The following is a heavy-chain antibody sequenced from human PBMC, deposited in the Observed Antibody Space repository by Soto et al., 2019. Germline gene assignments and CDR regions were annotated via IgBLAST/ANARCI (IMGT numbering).Heavy chain of an antibody. CDR2: IYHGST. V-gene: IGHV4-30-2*01. J-gene: IGHJ4*02. CDR1: GGSISSGGYS. CDR3: DRAGGLGAVAVDY. Sequence: QLQLQESGSGLVKPSQTLSLTCAVSGGSISSGGYSCSWIRQPPGKGLEWLGYIYHGSTYYNPSLKSRVTISVDRSKNQFSLKRSSVTDADTAVYYCDRAGGLGAVAVDYWGQGTLVTVSS. D-gene: IGHD6-19*01.